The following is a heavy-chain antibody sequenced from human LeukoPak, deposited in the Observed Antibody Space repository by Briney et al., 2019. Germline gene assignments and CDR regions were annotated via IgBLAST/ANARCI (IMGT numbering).Heavy chain of an antibody. D-gene: IGHD3-10*01. Sequence: GSLRLSCAASGFTFSSYAMSWVRQVPGKGLQWVSGISGSGDSTFYGDSVKGRFTISRDNSKNTLYLQMNSLRAEDTAVYFCAKGLYYYNSGSFDYWGQGTLVTVSS. CDR2: ISGSGDST. V-gene: IGHV3-23*01. CDR3: AKGLYYYNSGSFDY. J-gene: IGHJ4*02. CDR1: GFTFSSYA.